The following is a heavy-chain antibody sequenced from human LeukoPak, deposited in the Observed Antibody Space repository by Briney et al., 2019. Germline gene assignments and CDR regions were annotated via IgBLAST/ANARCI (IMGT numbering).Heavy chain of an antibody. CDR3: AKRGSSWPGPLDY. V-gene: IGHV3-23*01. CDR2: ISVSGGST. CDR1: GFTLTHYA. J-gene: IGHJ4*02. Sequence: PGGSLRLSCAASGFTLTHYAMSWVRQAPGKGLEWVSSISVSGGSTYYADSVKGRFTISRDNSKNTLYLQVNSLRADDTAIYYCAKRGSSWPGPLDYWGQGTLVTVSS. D-gene: IGHD6-13*01.